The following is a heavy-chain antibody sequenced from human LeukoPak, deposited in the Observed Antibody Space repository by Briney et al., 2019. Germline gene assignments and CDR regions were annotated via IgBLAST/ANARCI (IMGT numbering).Heavy chain of an antibody. J-gene: IGHJ4*02. CDR1: GFTFSGSA. CDR3: TRRSGDDSSGYYDN. V-gene: IGHV3-73*01. D-gene: IGHD3-22*01. CDR2: IRSKANNYAT. Sequence: GGSLRLSCAASGFTFSGSAIHWVRQASGKGLEWVGRIRSKANNYATAYAASVKGRFTISRDDSKNTAYLQMNSLKTEDTAIYYCTRRSGDDSSGYYDNWGQGALVTVSS.